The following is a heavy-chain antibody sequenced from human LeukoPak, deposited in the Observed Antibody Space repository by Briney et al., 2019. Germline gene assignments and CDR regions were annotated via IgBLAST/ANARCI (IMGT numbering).Heavy chain of an antibody. D-gene: IGHD4-17*01. J-gene: IGHJ4*02. CDR2: IYYSGST. V-gene: IGHV4-31*03. CDR1: GGSISSGGYY. Sequence: PSQTLSLTCTVSGGSISSGGYYWSWIRQHPGKGLEWIGYIYYSGSTYYNPSLKSRVTISVDTSKNQFSLKLSSVTAADMAVYYCASNSHYGDYACLDYWGQGTLVTVSS. CDR3: ASNSHYGDYACLDY.